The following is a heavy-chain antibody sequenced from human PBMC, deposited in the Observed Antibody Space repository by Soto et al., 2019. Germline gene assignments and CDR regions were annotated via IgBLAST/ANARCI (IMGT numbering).Heavy chain of an antibody. V-gene: IGHV4-59*01. Sequence: PSETLSLTCTVSGGSISSYYWSWIRQPPGKGLEWIGYIYYSGSTNYNPSLKSRVTISVDTSKNQFSLKLSSVTAADTAVYYCARVTRQWLAQTDYYYYYGMDVWGQGTTVTVSS. D-gene: IGHD6-19*01. CDR1: GGSISSYY. CDR3: ARVTRQWLAQTDYYYYYGMDV. CDR2: IYYSGST. J-gene: IGHJ6*02.